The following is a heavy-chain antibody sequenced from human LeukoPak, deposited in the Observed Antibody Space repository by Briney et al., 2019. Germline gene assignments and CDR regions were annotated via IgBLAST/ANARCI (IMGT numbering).Heavy chain of an antibody. J-gene: IGHJ6*04. CDR2: IKSSGGTI. Sequence: GGSLRLSCAASGFTFSDYYMSWIRQAPGKGLEYISYIKSSGGTIYYADSVKGRFTISRDNAKNSLYLQMNNLRAEDTAVYYCAKDQILTGYYNAKNYYYYYYGMDVWGKGTTVTVSS. V-gene: IGHV3-11*01. CDR3: AKDQILTGYYNAKNYYYYYYGMDV. D-gene: IGHD3-9*01. CDR1: GFTFSDYY.